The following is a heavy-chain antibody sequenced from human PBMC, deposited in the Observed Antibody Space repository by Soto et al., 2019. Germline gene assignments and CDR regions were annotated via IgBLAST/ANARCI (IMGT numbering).Heavy chain of an antibody. CDR1: GFTFSSYS. CDR3: ASAIATGNGGLFDI. D-gene: IGHD6-13*01. V-gene: IGHV3-48*01. CDR2: ISSSGSHI. J-gene: IGHJ3*02. Sequence: EVQLVESGGGLVQPGGSLRLSCAASGFTFSSYSMNWVRQAPGKGLEWISYISSSGSHIFYADSVKGRFTISRDNAKNSLYLQMNSLRAEDTAVYYCASAIATGNGGLFDIWGQGTMVTVSP.